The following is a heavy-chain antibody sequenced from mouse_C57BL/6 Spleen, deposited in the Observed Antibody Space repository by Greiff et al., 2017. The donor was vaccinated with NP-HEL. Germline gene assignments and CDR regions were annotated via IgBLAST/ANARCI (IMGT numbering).Heavy chain of an antibody. D-gene: IGHD2-3*01. CDR1: GYTFTDYN. CDR2: INPNNGGN. V-gene: IGHV1-18*01. J-gene: IGHJ3*01. Sequence: EVKLMESGPELVKPGASVKIPCKASGYTFTDYNMDWVKQSHGKSLEWLGDINPNNGGNIYNQKFKGKATVTVEKSSSTAYMELRSLTSEDTAFYYCARSKAIYDGPAWFAYWGQGTLVTVSA. CDR3: ARSKAIYDGPAWFAY.